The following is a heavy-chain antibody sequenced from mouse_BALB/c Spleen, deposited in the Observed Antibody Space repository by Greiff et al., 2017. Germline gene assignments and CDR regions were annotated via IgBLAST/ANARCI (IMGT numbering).Heavy chain of an antibody. J-gene: IGHJ1*01. V-gene: IGHV5-6-2*01. Sequence: EVHLVESGGGLVKLGGSLKLSCAASGFTFSSYYMSWVRQTPEKRLELVAAINSNGGRTYYPDTVKGRFTISRDNAKNNLYLQMSSLKSEDTALYYCARHDEDRYDEGYWYFDVWGAGTTVTVSS. D-gene: IGHD2-14*01. CDR2: INSNGGRT. CDR1: GFTFSSYY. CDR3: ARHDEDRYDEGYWYFDV.